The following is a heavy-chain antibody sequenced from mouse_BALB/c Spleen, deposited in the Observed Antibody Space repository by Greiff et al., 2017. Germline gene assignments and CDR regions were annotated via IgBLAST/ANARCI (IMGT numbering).Heavy chain of an antibody. J-gene: IGHJ4*01. CDR2: INPSTGYT. CDR3: AREGAYYRYPYAMDY. V-gene: IGHV1-7*01. D-gene: IGHD2-14*01. Sequence: VMLVESGAELAKPGASVKMSCKASGYTFTSYWMHWVKQRPGQGLEWIGYINPSTGYTEYNQKFKDKATLTADKSSSTAYMQLSSLTSEDSAVYYCAREGAYYRYPYAMDYWGQGTSVTVSS. CDR1: GYTFTSYW.